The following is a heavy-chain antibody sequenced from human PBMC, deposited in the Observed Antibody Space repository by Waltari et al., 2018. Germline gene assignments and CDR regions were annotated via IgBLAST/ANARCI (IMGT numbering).Heavy chain of an antibody. D-gene: IGHD2-15*01. J-gene: IGHJ3*02. V-gene: IGHV4-34*01. Sequence: QVQLQQWGAGLLKPSETLSLTCAVYGGSFSGYYWSWIRQPPGKGLEWIGEINHSGSTNYNPSRKSRVTIAVDTSKNQFSMKLSSVTAADTAVYYCASPRRGSRRGFDIWGQGTMVTVSS. CDR1: GGSFSGYY. CDR3: ASPRRGSRRGFDI. CDR2: INHSGST.